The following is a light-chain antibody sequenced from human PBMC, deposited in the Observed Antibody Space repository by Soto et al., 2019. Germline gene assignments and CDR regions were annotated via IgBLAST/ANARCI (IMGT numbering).Light chain of an antibody. J-gene: IGKJ5*01. CDR3: QQYNNWPSIT. Sequence: EIVLTQSPATLSVSPGERATLSCRAGQSVSNNLAWYQQKPGQGPRLLIYGASTRASGIPARFSGSGSGTEFTLTISSLQSEDFAVYHCQQYNNWPSITFGQGTRREIK. V-gene: IGKV3-15*01. CDR2: GAS. CDR1: QSVSNN.